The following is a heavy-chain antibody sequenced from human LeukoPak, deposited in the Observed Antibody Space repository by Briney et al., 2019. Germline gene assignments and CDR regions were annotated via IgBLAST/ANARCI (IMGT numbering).Heavy chain of an antibody. CDR2: ISGTGGTI. Sequence: GRSLRLSCAASGIIFREDYMSWIRQAPGKGLEWLSYISGTGGTIYYADSVKGRFTISRDNAKNSLYLQMNSLSAADTAVYYCARIPYDRSGYPVDYWGQGTLVTVSS. V-gene: IGHV3-11*04. CDR1: GIIFREDY. J-gene: IGHJ4*02. CDR3: ARIPYDRSGYPVDY. D-gene: IGHD3-22*01.